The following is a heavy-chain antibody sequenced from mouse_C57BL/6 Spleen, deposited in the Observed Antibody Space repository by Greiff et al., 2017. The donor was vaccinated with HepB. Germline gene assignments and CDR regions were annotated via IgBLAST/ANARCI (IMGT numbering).Heavy chain of an antibody. V-gene: IGHV1-72*01. J-gene: IGHJ1*03. CDR3: ARVYDGYYWYYDV. CDR1: GYTFTSYW. CDR2: IDPNSGGT. D-gene: IGHD2-3*01. Sequence: QVQLQQPGAELVKPGASVKLSCKASGYTFTSYWMHWVKQRPGRGLEWIGRIDPNSGGTKYLEKFKSKATLTGDTPSSTDYMHLSSLHSEDSAVYKGARVYDGYYWYYDVWGTGTTVTVAS.